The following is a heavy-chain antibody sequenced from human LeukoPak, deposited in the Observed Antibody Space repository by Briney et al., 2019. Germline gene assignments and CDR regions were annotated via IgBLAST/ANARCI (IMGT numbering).Heavy chain of an antibody. CDR3: ARGLDV. CDR2: ISYDGSNK. J-gene: IGHJ6*02. Sequence: GGSLRLSCAASGFTFSSYAMHWDRQAPGKGLEWVAVISYDGSNKYYADSVKGRFTISRDNSKNTLYLQMNSLRAEDTAMYYCARGLDVWGQGTTVTVSS. CDR1: GFTFSSYA. V-gene: IGHV3-30*04.